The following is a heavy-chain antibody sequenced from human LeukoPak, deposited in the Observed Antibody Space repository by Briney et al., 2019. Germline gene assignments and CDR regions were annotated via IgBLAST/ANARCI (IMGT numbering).Heavy chain of an antibody. CDR1: RFTFSNFA. Sequence: GGSLRLSCAASRFTFSNFAMHWVRQAPGKGLEYVSGISGDGGRTYYADSVKGRFTISRDNSKNTLYVQMGGLRDEDTAVYYSARERYSNYDGDGFHIWGQGTMVTVSS. CDR3: ARERYSNYDGDGFHI. D-gene: IGHD4-11*01. J-gene: IGHJ3*02. V-gene: IGHV3-64*02. CDR2: ISGDGGRT.